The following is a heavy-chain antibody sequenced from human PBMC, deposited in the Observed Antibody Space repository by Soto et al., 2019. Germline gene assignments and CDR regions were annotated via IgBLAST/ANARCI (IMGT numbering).Heavy chain of an antibody. CDR1: GFTFTRYS. V-gene: IGHV3-21*01. CDR3: ARESEELTSNFDY. D-gene: IGHD1-26*01. J-gene: IGHJ4*02. Sequence: EVQLVESGGGLVKPGGSLRLSCAASGFTFTRYSMNWVRQAPGKGLEWVSSISSTTNYIYYADSMMGRFTVSRDNAKNSVYLDMNSLSAEDTAVYYCARESEELTSNFDYWGQGTLVTVSS. CDR2: ISSTTNYI.